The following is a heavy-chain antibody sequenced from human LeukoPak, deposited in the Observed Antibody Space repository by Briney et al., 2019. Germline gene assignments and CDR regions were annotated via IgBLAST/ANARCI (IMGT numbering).Heavy chain of an antibody. V-gene: IGHV3-48*03. CDR3: AGELGYCRGGDY. CDR2: INDIGTTI. Sequence: GGSLRLSCAAYGFTFSSYEMNWVRQAPGKGLEWVSYINDIGTTICYADSVEGRFTISRDNAKNSLYLQMNSLRAEDTAVYYCAGELGYCRGGDYWGQGTLVTVSS. CDR1: GFTFSSYE. J-gene: IGHJ4*02. D-gene: IGHD2-15*01.